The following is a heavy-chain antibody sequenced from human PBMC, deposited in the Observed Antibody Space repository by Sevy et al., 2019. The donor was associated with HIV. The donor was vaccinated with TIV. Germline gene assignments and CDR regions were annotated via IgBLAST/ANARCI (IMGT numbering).Heavy chain of an antibody. J-gene: IGHJ4*02. CDR3: AREGCTQPHDY. Sequence: GGSLRLSCAASGFTFAKYSMSWVRQAPGKGLVWVSTFSFGCGRINYADSVKGRFTISRDDSKNTLFLQMNSLGAEDTATYFCAREGCTQPHDYWGQGTLVTVSS. CDR2: FSFGCGRI. D-gene: IGHD2-8*01. CDR1: GFTFAKYS. V-gene: IGHV3-23*01.